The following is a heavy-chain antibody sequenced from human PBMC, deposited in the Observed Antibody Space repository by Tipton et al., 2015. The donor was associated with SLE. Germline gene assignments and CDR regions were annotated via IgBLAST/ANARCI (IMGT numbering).Heavy chain of an antibody. J-gene: IGHJ4*02. D-gene: IGHD1-26*01. CDR1: GFNFSTYG. V-gene: IGHV3-33*03. Sequence: SLRLSCVASGFNFSTYGMHWVRQAPGKGLEWVAVIWHDGTTKFYAESVKGRVTVSRDSSRNTLYLQLNSLRVEDTATYYCAKEYSGSHYYFDYWGQGTLVTVSS. CDR3: AKEYSGSHYYFDY. CDR2: IWHDGTTK.